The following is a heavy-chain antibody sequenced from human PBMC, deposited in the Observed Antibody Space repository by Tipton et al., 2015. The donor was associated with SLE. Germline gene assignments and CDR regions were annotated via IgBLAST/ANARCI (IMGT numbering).Heavy chain of an antibody. CDR2: IFYSGTT. V-gene: IGHV4-39*07. CDR1: GASVATTAYY. D-gene: IGHD2-2*01. Sequence: TLSLTCTVSGASVATTAYYWGWIRQSPEKGLEWIGSIFYSGTTYNPSLESRVTISVDTSKNQLSLSLSSVTAADTAMYYCARGVRMTVPAALLGYYFYYMGVWDKGTALTVSS. J-gene: IGHJ6*03. CDR3: ARGVRMTVPAALLGYYFYYMGV.